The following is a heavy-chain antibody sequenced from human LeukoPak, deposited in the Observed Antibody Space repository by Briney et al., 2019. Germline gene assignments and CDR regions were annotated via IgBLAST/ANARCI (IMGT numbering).Heavy chain of an antibody. J-gene: IGHJ4*02. CDR1: GFTFSSYS. CDR3: ARDRKYGDYAFDY. D-gene: IGHD4-17*01. Sequence: PGGSLRLSCAASGFTFSSYSMNWVRQAPGKGLEWVSYISSSSSTIYYADSVKGRFTISRDNAKNSLYLQMNSLRAEDTAVYYCARDRKYGDYAFDYWGQGTLVTVSS. CDR2: ISSSSSTI. V-gene: IGHV3-48*04.